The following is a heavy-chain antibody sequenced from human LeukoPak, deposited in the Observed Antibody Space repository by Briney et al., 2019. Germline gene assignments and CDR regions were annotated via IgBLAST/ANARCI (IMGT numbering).Heavy chain of an antibody. CDR1: GGTFSSYA. J-gene: IGHJ4*02. CDR2: IIPNLGVT. CDR3: AESGAYCGGDCYSGSFDY. Sequence: SVKVSCKASGGTFSSYAISWVRQAPGQGLEWMGRIIPNLGVTNYAQKFQGRVTITAGKSTSTAYMELSRLRSEDTAVYYCAESGAYCGGDCYSGSFDYWGQGTLVTVSS. D-gene: IGHD2-21*01. V-gene: IGHV1-69*04.